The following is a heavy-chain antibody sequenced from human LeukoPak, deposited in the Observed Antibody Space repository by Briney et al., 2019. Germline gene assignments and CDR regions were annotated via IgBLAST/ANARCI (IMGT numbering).Heavy chain of an antibody. CDR1: GYSFTSYW. D-gene: IGHD6-6*01. V-gene: IGHV5-51*01. Sequence: GESLKISCKGSGYSFTSYWIGWVRQMPGKGLEWMGIIYPGDSDTRYSPSFQGQVTISADKSISTAYLQWSSLKASDTAMYYCARQRHSYSSPSWAAGNYFDYWGQGTLVTVSS. CDR3: ARQRHSYSSPSWAAGNYFDY. J-gene: IGHJ4*02. CDR2: IYPGDSDT.